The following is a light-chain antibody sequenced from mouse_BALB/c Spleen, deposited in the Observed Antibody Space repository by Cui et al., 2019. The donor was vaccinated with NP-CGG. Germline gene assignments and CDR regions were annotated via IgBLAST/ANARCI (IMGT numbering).Light chain of an antibody. CDR1: TGAVTTSNY. CDR2: GTN. Sequence: QAVVTQESALTTSPGETVTLTRRSSTGAVTTSNYANWVQEKPDHLFTGLIGGTNNRAPGVPARFSGSLIGNKAVLTITGAQTEDEAIYFCVLWYSNHWVFGGGTKLTVL. CDR3: VLWYSNHWV. J-gene: IGLJ1*01. V-gene: IGLV1*01.